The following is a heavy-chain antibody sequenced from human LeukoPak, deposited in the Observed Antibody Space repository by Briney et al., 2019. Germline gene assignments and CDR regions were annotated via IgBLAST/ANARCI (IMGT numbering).Heavy chain of an antibody. Sequence: SETLSLTCAVYGGSFSGYYWSWIRQPPGKGLEWIGEINHSGSTNYNPSLKSRVTISVDTSKNQFSLKLSSVTAADTAVYYCARGLFRLVRTYCSSTSCYRDAFDIWGQGTMVTVSS. CDR3: ARGLFRLVRTYCSSTSCYRDAFDI. CDR1: GGSFSGYY. J-gene: IGHJ3*02. D-gene: IGHD2-2*01. CDR2: INHSGST. V-gene: IGHV4-34*01.